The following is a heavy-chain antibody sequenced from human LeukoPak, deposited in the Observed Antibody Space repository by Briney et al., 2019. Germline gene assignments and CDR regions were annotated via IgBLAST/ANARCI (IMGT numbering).Heavy chain of an antibody. J-gene: IGHJ4*02. Sequence: ASVKVSCKASGYTFTGYYMHWVRQAPGQGLEWMGWINPNSGGTNYAQKFQGWVTMTRDTSISTAYMELSRLRSDDTAVYYCARDRGIAVAEFDYWGQGTLVTVSS. CDR3: ARDRGIAVAEFDY. V-gene: IGHV1-2*04. D-gene: IGHD6-19*01. CDR1: GYTFTGYY. CDR2: INPNSGGT.